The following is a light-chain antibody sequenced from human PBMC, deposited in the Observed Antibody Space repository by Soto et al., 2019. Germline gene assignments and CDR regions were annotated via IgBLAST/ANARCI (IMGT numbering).Light chain of an antibody. Sequence: DIQMTQSPSTLSASVGDRVTITCRASQSISTWLAWYQQKPGKAPKLLIYRASSLESGVPSRFSGSGSGTEFTLTISSLQHEDSATYFCQEYNEWTFGQGTKVEIK. CDR3: QEYNEWT. CDR2: RAS. V-gene: IGKV1-5*03. CDR1: QSISTW. J-gene: IGKJ1*01.